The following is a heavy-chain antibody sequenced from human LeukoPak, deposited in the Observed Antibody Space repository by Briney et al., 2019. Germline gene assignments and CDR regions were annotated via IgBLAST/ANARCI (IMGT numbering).Heavy chain of an antibody. CDR2: IIPIFGTA. CDR3: ARWETGTTSGNWFDP. V-gene: IGHV1-69*05. Sequence: GASVKVPCKASGGTFSSYAISWVRQAPGQGLEWMGGIIPIFGTANYAQKFQGRVTITTDESTSTAYMELSSLRSEDTAVYYCARWETGTTSGNWFDPWGQGTLVTVSS. D-gene: IGHD1-7*01. J-gene: IGHJ5*02. CDR1: GGTFSSYA.